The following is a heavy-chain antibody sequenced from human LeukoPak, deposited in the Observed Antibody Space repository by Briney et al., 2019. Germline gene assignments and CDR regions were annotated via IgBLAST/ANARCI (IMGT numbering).Heavy chain of an antibody. CDR3: ARHDRHSGLNFDY. J-gene: IGHJ4*02. Sequence: ASVKVSCKASGYTFTSYWIGWVRQMPGKGLEWMGIIYPGDSDTRYSPSFQGQVTISADKSISTAYLQWSSLKASDTAMYYCARHDRHSGLNFDYWGQGTLVTVSS. D-gene: IGHD5-12*01. CDR1: GYTFTSYW. V-gene: IGHV5-51*01. CDR2: IYPGDSDT.